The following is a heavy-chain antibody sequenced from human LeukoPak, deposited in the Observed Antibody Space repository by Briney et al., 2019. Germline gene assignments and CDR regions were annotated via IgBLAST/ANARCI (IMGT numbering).Heavy chain of an antibody. J-gene: IGHJ4*02. CDR1: GMTFSSHW. CDR3: ARDRYSYGYPYYFDY. CDR2: IKQDGSEK. V-gene: IGHV3-7*01. Sequence: GGSLRLSCAASGMTFSSHWMSWVRQAPGKGLEWVANIKQDGSEKYYVDSVKGRFTISRDNAKNSLYLQMNSLRAEDTAVYYCARDRYSYGYPYYFDYWGQGTLVTVSS. D-gene: IGHD5-18*01.